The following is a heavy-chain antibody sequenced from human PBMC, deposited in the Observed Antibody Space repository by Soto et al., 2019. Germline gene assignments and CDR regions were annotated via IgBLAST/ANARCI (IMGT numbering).Heavy chain of an antibody. Sequence: QVQLVQSGAEVKKPGASVKVSCKASGYTFTSYGISWVRQAPGQGLEWMGWISDYNGNTNYAQKLQGRVTITTDTSTSTAYMEPRSLRSDDTAVYYCARTVSPNYYFYYWGQGTLVTVSS. J-gene: IGHJ4*02. V-gene: IGHV1-18*01. CDR1: GYTFTSYG. CDR2: ISDYNGNT. CDR3: ARTVSPNYYFYY. D-gene: IGHD3-16*02.